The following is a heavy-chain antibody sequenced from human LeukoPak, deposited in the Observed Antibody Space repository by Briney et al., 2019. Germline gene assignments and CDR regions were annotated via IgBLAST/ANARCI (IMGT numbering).Heavy chain of an antibody. J-gene: IGHJ4*02. Sequence: GGSLRPSCAASEFTFNNYWMNWARQAPGKGLEWVSSIDSSGGYMFYADSVKGRFIISRDNAKDSLYLQMNSLRVEDTAVYYCLRGDRRDYWGQGTLVTVSS. CDR1: EFTFNNYW. V-gene: IGHV3-21*06. CDR3: LRGDRRDY. CDR2: IDSSGGYM.